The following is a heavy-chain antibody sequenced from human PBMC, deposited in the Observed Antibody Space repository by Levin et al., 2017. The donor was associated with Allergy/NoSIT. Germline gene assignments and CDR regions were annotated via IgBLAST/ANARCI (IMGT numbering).Heavy chain of an antibody. V-gene: IGHV3-23*01. Sequence: GESLKISCAASGFTFSSYSMAWVRQAPGKGLEWVSVISGSGGTTHYADSVRGRFTISRDNSKNTVFLKMNILRAEDTATYYCAKEDSSCGSDCNSLLDYWGQGTLVTVSS. J-gene: IGHJ4*02. CDR2: ISGSGGTT. D-gene: IGHD2-21*02. CDR3: AKEDSSCGSDCNSLLDY. CDR1: GFTFSSYS.